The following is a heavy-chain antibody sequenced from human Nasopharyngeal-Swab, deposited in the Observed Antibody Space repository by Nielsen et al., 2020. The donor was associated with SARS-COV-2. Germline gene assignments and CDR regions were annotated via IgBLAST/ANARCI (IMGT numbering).Heavy chain of an antibody. CDR1: GFIFSDRY. CDR3: ARGGSFDVHLDS. J-gene: IGHJ5*01. Sequence: GESLKISCAASGFIFSDRYMSWIRQAPGKGLEWISYISSTSSHTEYANSVEGRFTISSDNAQNSLYLQMSSLNAGDTAVYYCARGGSFDVHLDSWGQGTLVTVSS. D-gene: IGHD3-10*02. V-gene: IGHV3-11*06. CDR2: ISSTSSHT.